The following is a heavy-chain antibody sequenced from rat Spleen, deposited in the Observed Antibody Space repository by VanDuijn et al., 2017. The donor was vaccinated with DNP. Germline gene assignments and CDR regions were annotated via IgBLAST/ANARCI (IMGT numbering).Heavy chain of an antibody. CDR1: GFTFSDYY. V-gene: IGHV5-20*01. CDR3: TTHGMVLHY. Sequence: EVQLVETGGGLVQPGRSLKLSCAASGFTFSDYYMAWVRQAPTKGLEWVAYISYDGGSTYHGDSVKGRFTISRDNAKTTLYLQMDSLRSEDTATYYCTTHGMVLHYWGQGVMVTVSS. D-gene: IGHD1-12*02. CDR2: ISYDGGST. J-gene: IGHJ2*01.